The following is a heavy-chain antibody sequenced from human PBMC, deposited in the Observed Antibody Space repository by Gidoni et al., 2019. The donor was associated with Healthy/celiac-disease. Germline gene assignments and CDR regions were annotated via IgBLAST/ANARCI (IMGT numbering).Heavy chain of an antibody. J-gene: IGHJ3*02. V-gene: IGHV3-9*01. CDR3: AKDKLPTLLDAFDI. CDR2: ISWNSGSI. Sequence: EVQLVESGGGLVQPGRSLRLSCAASGFHFDAYAMTWVRQAPGKGLGWVSGISWNSGSIGYADPVKGRFTISRDNAKNSLYLQMNSLRAEDTALYYCAKDKLPTLLDAFDIWGQGTMVTVSS. CDR1: GFHFDAYA.